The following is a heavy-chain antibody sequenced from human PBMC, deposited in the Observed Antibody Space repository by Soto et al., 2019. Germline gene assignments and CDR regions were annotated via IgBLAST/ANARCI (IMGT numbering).Heavy chain of an antibody. D-gene: IGHD2-21*02. J-gene: IGHJ3*02. V-gene: IGHV3-30*18. CDR2: ISYDGSNK. CDR3: AKPPEAYCGGDCHSGAFDI. Sequence: VGSLRLSCAASGFTFSSYGMHWVRQAPGKGLEWVAVISYDGSNKYYADSVKGRFTISRDNSKNTLYLQMNSLRAEDTAVYYCAKPPEAYCGGDCHSGAFDIWGQGTMVTVSS. CDR1: GFTFSSYG.